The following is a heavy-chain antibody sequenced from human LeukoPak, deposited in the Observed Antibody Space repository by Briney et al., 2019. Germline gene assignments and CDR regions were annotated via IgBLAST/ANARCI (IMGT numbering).Heavy chain of an antibody. J-gene: IGHJ4*02. Sequence: PGGSLRLSCAASGFTFSDYYMSWIRQAPGKGLEWVSAISGSGGSTYYADSVKGRFTISRDNSKNTLYLQMNSLRAEDTAVYYCARDPRPEYSSGCHFAYWGQGTLVTVSS. CDR1: GFTFSDYY. CDR2: ISGSGGST. D-gene: IGHD6-19*01. CDR3: ARDPRPEYSSGCHFAY. V-gene: IGHV3-23*01.